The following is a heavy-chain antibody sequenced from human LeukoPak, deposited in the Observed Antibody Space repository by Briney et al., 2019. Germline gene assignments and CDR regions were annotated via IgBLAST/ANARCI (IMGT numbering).Heavy chain of an antibody. D-gene: IGHD4-23*01. V-gene: IGHV1-69*13. CDR2: IIPIFGAA. J-gene: IGHJ4*02. CDR1: GATFTSYA. CDR3: ARGSSVTFFDY. Sequence: SVKLCCNASGATFTSYAISWGRQAPGQGLEWMGGIIPIFGAANYAQKFQGRVTSTADVSTSTAYMGLSSLRSEDTAVYYCARGSSVTFFDYWGQGTLVTVSS.